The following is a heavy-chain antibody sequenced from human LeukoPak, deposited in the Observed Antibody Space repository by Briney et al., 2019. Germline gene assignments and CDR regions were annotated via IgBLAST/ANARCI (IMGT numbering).Heavy chain of an antibody. J-gene: IGHJ3*02. V-gene: IGHV1-69*06. CDR3: ARAYYYGSGSSAANDI. Sequence: ASVKVSCKASGGTFSSYAISWVRQAPGQGLEWMGGIIPIFGTANYAQKFQGRVTITADKSTSTAYMELSSLRSEDTAVYYCARAYYYGSGSSAANDIWGQGTMVTVSS. CDR2: IIPIFGTA. D-gene: IGHD3-10*01. CDR1: GGTFSSYA.